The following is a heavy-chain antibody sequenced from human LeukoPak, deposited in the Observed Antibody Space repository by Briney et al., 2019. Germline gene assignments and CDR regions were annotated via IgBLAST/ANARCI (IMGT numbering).Heavy chain of an antibody. D-gene: IGHD3-10*01. CDR2: TSGMGGST. J-gene: IGHJ6*02. CDR3: AKGIRVLHYYPYGMDV. V-gene: IGHV3-23*01. CDR1: TLTLSIYA. Sequence: GGSLRLSCAASTLTLSIYAMSWGPQAPGKGPERGSATSGMGGSTYYADSVKGRFTISTDNSKNTLYLQMNSLRAEDTAVYYCAKGIRVLHYYPYGMDVWGQGTTVTVSS.